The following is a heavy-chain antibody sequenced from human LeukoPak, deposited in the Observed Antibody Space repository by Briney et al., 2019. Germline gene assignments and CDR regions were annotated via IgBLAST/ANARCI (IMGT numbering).Heavy chain of an antibody. V-gene: IGHV1-8*01. J-gene: IGHJ4*02. CDR1: GYTFTSYD. CDR2: MNPNRGNT. Sequence: ASVKVSCKASGYTFTSYDINWVRQATGQGLEWMGWMNPNRGNTGYAQKFQGRVTMTRNTSIRTAYMELSSLRSEDTAVYYCARGWGSRAAAGTRSNDYWGQGTLVTVSS. CDR3: ARGWGSRAAAGTRSNDY. D-gene: IGHD6-13*01.